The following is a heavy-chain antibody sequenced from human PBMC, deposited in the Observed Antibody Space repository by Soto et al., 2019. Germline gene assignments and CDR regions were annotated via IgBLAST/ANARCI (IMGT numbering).Heavy chain of an antibody. CDR3: AKEGLLRFLEWLLPEGIDV. Sequence: GGSLRLSCAASGFTFSSYAMSWVRQAPGKGLEWVSAISGSGGSTYYADSVKGRFTISRDNSKNTLYLQMNSLRAEDTAVYYCAKEGLLRFLEWLLPEGIDVSGQGTKVTV. J-gene: IGHJ6*02. V-gene: IGHV3-23*01. CDR1: GFTFSSYA. D-gene: IGHD3-3*01. CDR2: ISGSGGST.